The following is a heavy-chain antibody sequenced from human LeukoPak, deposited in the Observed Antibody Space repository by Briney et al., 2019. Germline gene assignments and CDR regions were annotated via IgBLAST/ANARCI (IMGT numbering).Heavy chain of an antibody. CDR3: ARDFKSTWNAY. V-gene: IGHV3-21*01. J-gene: IGHJ4*02. D-gene: IGHD1-1*01. CDR1: GLTFSSYN. CDR2: ISSSSSYI. Sequence: PGGSLRLSCAASGLTFSSYNMNWVRQAPGKGLEWVSSISSSSSYIYYADSVKGRFTISRDNAKNSLYLQMNSLRAEDTAVYYCARDFKSTWNAYWGQGTLVTVSS.